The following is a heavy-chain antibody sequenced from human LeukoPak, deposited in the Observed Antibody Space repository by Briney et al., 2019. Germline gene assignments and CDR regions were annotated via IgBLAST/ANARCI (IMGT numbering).Heavy chain of an antibody. CDR1: GGTFSSYA. Sequence: SVKVSCKASGGTFSSYAISWVRQAPGQGLEWMGGIIPIFGTANYAQKFQGRVTITADKSTSTAYMELSSLRSEDTAVYYCASVDTAMATPYYYYYYMDVWGKGTTVTVSS. D-gene: IGHD5-18*01. CDR3: ASVDTAMATPYYYYYYMDV. J-gene: IGHJ6*03. V-gene: IGHV1-69*06. CDR2: IIPIFGTA.